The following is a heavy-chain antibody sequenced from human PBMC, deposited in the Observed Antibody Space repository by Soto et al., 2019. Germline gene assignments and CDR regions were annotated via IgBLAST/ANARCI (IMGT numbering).Heavy chain of an antibody. V-gene: IGHV5-10-1*01. CDR1: GYSFTSYW. Sequence: PGESLKISCKGSGYSFTSYWISWVRQMPGKGLEWMGRIDPSDSYTNYSPSFQGHVTISADKSISTAYLQWSSLKASDTAMYYCARRGYSYGLSFYYYYGMDVWGQGTTVTVPS. D-gene: IGHD5-18*01. J-gene: IGHJ6*02. CDR3: ARRGYSYGLSFYYYYGMDV. CDR2: IDPSDSYT.